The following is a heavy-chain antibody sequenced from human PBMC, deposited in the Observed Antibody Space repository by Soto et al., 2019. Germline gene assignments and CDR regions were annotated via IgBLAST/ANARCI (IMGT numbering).Heavy chain of an antibody. CDR3: AKDMWELTTYFDY. D-gene: IGHD1-26*01. V-gene: IGHV3-23*01. CDR2: ISGSGGST. CDR1: GFTFSSYA. Sequence: LRLSCAASGFTFSSYAMSWVHQAPGKGLEWVSAISGSGGSTYYADPVKGRFTISRDNSKNTLYLQMNSLRAEDTAVYYCAKDMWELTTYFDYWGQGTLVTVSS. J-gene: IGHJ4*02.